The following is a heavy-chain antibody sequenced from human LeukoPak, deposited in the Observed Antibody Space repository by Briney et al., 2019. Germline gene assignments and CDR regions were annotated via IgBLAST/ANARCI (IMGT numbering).Heavy chain of an antibody. Sequence: ASVKVSCKASGYTFTSYYMHWVRQAPGQGLEWMGWINPNSGGTNYAQKFQGRVTMTRDTPISTAYMELTRLTSDDTAVYYCARDRVVPAAMNFDPWGQGTLVTVSS. V-gene: IGHV1-2*02. J-gene: IGHJ5*02. CDR3: ARDRVVPAAMNFDP. D-gene: IGHD2-2*01. CDR2: INPNSGGT. CDR1: GYTFTSYY.